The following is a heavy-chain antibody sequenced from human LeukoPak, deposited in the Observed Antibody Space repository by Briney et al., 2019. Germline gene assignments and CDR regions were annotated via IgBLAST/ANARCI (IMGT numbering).Heavy chain of an antibody. CDR2: FHASGTT. V-gene: IGHV4-4*07. CDR1: GASINTYF. D-gene: IGHD2-15*01. CDR3: AKTHCGGGSCDKFDS. J-gene: IGHJ5*01. Sequence: XATLSLTCTVSGASINTYFWSWIRQPAGKRLEWIGRFHASGTTYYNPSLRSRVSLSIDTSKNQLSLNLSSVTAADTALYYCAKTHCGGGSCDKFDSWGQGILVTVSS.